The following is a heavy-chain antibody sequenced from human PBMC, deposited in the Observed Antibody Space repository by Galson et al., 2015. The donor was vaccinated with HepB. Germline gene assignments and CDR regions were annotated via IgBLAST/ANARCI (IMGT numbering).Heavy chain of an antibody. CDR3: ARGPGAMSYFDY. CDR1: GESIDSHY. V-gene: IGHV4-4*07. J-gene: IGHJ4*02. Sequence: ETLSLTCTVSGESIDSHYWSWIRQPAAKGLEWIGRIYPSGSADYNPSLKSRVTMSVDTSKNQFFLRLYSVTAADTAVYYCARGPGAMSYFDYWGQGTLVTVSS. CDR2: IYPSGSA.